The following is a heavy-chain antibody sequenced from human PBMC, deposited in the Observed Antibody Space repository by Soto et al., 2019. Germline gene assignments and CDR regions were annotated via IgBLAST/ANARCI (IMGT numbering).Heavy chain of an antibody. CDR3: VQSRCGGDCLQSYSSHSYYGLDV. CDR2: IYWDDDK. V-gene: IGHV2-5*02. J-gene: IGHJ6*02. Sequence: QITLKESGPTLVKPTQTLTLTCTFSGLSLSTTGVGVGWIRQPPGKALEWLALIYWDDDKRYSPSLKSRLTITKATSKNQVVLTMTNMDPVETATYYCVQSRCGGDCLQSYSSHSYYGLDVWGQGTTVTVSS. D-gene: IGHD2-21*02. CDR1: GLSLSTTGVG.